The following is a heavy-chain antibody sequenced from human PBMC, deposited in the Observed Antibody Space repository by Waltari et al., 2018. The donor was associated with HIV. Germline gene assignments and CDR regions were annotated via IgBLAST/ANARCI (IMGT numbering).Heavy chain of an antibody. CDR3: ARGYSSSRWIPLYH. D-gene: IGHD6-6*01. Sequence: QVQLVESGGGVVQPGTSLTLSCAVYGFTFSNFAIHWVRHSPGKGLEWLAVFWSDGVEISYADSVKGRFTISKDSSQKTLYLHMTSLRAEDTALYYCARGYSSSRWIPLYHWGRGTLVTVSS. CDR2: FWSDGVEI. J-gene: IGHJ4*02. V-gene: IGHV3-33*01. CDR1: GFTFSNFA.